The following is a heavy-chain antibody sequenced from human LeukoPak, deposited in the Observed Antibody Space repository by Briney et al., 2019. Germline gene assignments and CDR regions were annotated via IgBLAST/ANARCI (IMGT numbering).Heavy chain of an antibody. Sequence: ASVKVSCKASGYTFTSYGISWVRQAPGQGLEWMGWISAYNGNTNYAQKLQGRVTMTTDTSTSTAYMELRSLRAEDTAVYYCARASRGYSYGPGFDYWGQGTLVTVSS. J-gene: IGHJ4*02. D-gene: IGHD5-18*01. V-gene: IGHV1-18*01. CDR2: ISAYNGNT. CDR3: ARASRGYSYGPGFDY. CDR1: GYTFTSYG.